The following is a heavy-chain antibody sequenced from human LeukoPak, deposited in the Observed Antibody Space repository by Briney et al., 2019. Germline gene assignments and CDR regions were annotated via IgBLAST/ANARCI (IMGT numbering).Heavy chain of an antibody. Sequence: SVKVSCKASGGTFSSYAISWVRQAPGQGLEWMGGIIPIFGTANYAQKFQGRVTITADESTSTAYMELSSLRSEDTAVYYCARAGLLRYFDPIWGSWFDPWGQGTLVTVSS. D-gene: IGHD3-9*01. J-gene: IGHJ5*02. CDR3: ARAGLLRYFDPIWGSWFDP. CDR1: GGTFSSYA. CDR2: IIPIFGTA. V-gene: IGHV1-69*13.